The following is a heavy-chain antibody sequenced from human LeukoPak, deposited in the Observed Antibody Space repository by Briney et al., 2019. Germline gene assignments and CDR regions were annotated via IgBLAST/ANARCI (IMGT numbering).Heavy chain of an antibody. V-gene: IGHV6-1*01. D-gene: IGHD5-24*01. J-gene: IGHJ3*01. CDR1: GDNVSGNSTA. CDR2: TYYRSKWYN. CDR3: ARGGQGDGYSADEAFDF. Sequence: SQTLSLTCAISGDNVSGNSTAYNWIRQSPSRGLEWLGRTYYRSKWYNDYAVSVKSRITVNPDTSRNQLSLQLSSVTPEDTAVYYCARGGQGDGYSADEAFDFWGQGTMVTVSS.